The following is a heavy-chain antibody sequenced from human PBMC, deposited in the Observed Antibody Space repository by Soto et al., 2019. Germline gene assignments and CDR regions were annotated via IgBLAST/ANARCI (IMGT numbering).Heavy chain of an antibody. CDR1: GASISSGAYY. D-gene: IGHD4-17*01. V-gene: IGHV4-30-4*01. CDR2: ISYRGIT. J-gene: IGHJ5*01. CDR3: PTMTTTGTRWFAS. Sequence: QVQLQESGPGLVKPSQTLSLTCTVSGASISSGAYYCSWIRRFPGKGLEWIGDISYRGITHYNPQHNSRVTSPRGRSDTHITRKVTCISAAATAVYYRPTMTTTGTRWFASWGQGTQVTFSS.